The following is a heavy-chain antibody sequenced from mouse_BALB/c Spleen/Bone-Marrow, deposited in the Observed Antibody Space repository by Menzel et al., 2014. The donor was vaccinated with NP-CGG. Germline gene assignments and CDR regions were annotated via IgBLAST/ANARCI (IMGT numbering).Heavy chain of an antibody. V-gene: IGHV14-3*02. J-gene: IGHJ2*01. CDR2: IDPANGNT. CDR3: ASYYYGHYFDY. Sequence: EVQLQQSGAELVKPGASVKLPCTASGFNIKDTYMHWVKQRPEQGLEWIGRIDPANGNTKYDPKFQGKATITADTSSNTAYLQLSSLTSEDTAVYYCASYYYGHYFDYWGQGTTLTVSS. D-gene: IGHD1-1*01. CDR1: GFNIKDTY.